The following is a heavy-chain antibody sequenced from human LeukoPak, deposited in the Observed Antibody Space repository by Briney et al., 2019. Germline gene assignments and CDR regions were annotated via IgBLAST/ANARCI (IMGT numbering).Heavy chain of an antibody. CDR2: INHSGST. CDR3: AGIAAAYYYYYGMDV. CDR1: GGSFSGYY. V-gene: IGHV4-34*01. D-gene: IGHD6-13*01. J-gene: IGHJ6*04. Sequence: PSETLSLTCAVYGGSFSGYYWSWIRQPPGKGLEWIGEINHSGSTNYNPSLKSRVTISVDTSKNQLSLKLSSVSAADTAVYYCAGIAAAYYYYYGMDVWGKGTRVSVSS.